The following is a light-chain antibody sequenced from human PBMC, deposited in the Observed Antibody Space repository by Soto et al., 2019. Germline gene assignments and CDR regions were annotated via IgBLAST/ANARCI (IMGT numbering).Light chain of an antibody. Sequence: QSVLTQPPSVSEAPGQRVTISCTGSSSNIGAGYEAHWYQQVPGTAPKLLIYDNNNRPSGVPDRFSGSKSGTSASLAITGLLAEDEAEYYCQSYDSSLSGYVFGTGTKVTVL. CDR3: QSYDSSLSGYV. J-gene: IGLJ1*01. CDR2: DNN. V-gene: IGLV1-40*01. CDR1: SSNIGAGYE.